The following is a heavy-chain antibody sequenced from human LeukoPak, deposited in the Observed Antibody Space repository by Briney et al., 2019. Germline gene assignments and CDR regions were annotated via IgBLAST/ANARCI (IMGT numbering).Heavy chain of an antibody. Sequence: GRSLRPSSAPSGLTVSTKYMKSGCQAPGKGLEWVSVIYSGGSTYYADSVKGRFTISRDNYKNTLYLQMNSLRAEDTAVYYCASGRRGDYDWGQGTLVTVSS. V-gene: IGHV3-66*01. CDR3: ASGRRGDYD. D-gene: IGHD4-17*01. CDR1: GLTVSTKY. J-gene: IGHJ4*02. CDR2: IYSGGST.